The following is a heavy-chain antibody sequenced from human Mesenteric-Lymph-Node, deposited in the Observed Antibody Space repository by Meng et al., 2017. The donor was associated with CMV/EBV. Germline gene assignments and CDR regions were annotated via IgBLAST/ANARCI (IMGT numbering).Heavy chain of an antibody. J-gene: IGHJ4*02. CDR1: GFTFNRYT. V-gene: IGHV3-15*01. CDR3: TTAYRVGATNIDY. D-gene: IGHD1-26*01. Sequence: GGSLRLSCTDSGFTFNRYTIHWVRQAPGKGLERVGRIKSKTDGGTTDYAAPVKGRFTISRDDSKNTLYLQMNSLKTEDTAVYYCTTAYRVGATNIDYWGQGTLVTVSS. CDR2: IKSKTDGGTT.